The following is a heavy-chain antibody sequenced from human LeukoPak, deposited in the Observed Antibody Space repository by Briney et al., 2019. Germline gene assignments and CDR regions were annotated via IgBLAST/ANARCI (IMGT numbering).Heavy chain of an antibody. CDR3: ARARGYDTFDY. CDR1: GGSISSSSYY. V-gene: IGHV4-39*01. Sequence: PSETLSLTCTVSGGSISSSSYYWGWIRQPPGKGLEWIGSIYYSGSTYYNPSLKSRVTISVDTSKNQFSLKLSSVTAADTAVYYCARARGYDTFDYWGQGTLVTVSS. J-gene: IGHJ4*02. D-gene: IGHD5-12*01. CDR2: IYYSGST.